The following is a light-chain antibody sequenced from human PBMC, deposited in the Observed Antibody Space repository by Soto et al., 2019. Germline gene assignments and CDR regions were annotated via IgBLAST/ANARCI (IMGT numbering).Light chain of an antibody. V-gene: IGKV1-39*01. J-gene: IGKJ5*01. CDR3: QQSYITPPIT. CDR2: AAS. Sequence: DIQMTQSPSSLSASVGDRVTITCLASQNIRDYLNWYQQKPGKAPTLLIYAASSLKGGVPSRFSGSGSGTNFTLTISSLQPEDFATYYCQQSYITPPITFGQGTRLEIK. CDR1: QNIRDY.